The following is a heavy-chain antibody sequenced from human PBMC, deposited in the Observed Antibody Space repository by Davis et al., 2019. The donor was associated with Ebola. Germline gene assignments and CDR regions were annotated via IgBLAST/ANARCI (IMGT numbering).Heavy chain of an antibody. CDR3: AHSGGGNDYGDYGWFDP. CDR1: GFSLRTRAVG. D-gene: IGHD4-17*01. CDR2: ISCDDDK. V-gene: IGHV2-5*02. Sequence: SGPTLVNPTQTLTLTSTFSGFSLRTRAVGVGWIRQPPGNALAWLALISCDDDKRYIPSLKSRLTITKDTSKNQVVLTMTNMDPVDTATYYCAHSGGGNDYGDYGWFDPWGQGTLVTVSS. J-gene: IGHJ5*02.